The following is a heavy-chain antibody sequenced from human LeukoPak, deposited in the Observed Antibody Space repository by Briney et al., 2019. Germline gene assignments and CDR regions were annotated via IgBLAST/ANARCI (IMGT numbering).Heavy chain of an antibody. CDR2: IKQDGSEK. J-gene: IGHJ4*02. CDR1: GFTFSSYW. D-gene: IGHD6-19*01. CDR3: ARGLYSSGWYEGSFDY. V-gene: IGHV3-7*01. Sequence: GGSLSLSCAASGFTFSSYWMSWVRQAPGKGLEWVANIKQDGSEKYYVDSVKGRFTISRDNAKNPLYLQMNSLRAEDTAVYYCARGLYSSGWYEGSFDYWGQGTLVTVSS.